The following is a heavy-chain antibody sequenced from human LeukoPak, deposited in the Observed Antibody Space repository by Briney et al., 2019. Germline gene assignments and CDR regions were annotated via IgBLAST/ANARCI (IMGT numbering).Heavy chain of an antibody. CDR1: GGSISGYY. CDR3: ASQSYGTSVSY. D-gene: IGHD2-2*01. J-gene: IGHJ4*02. Sequence: SETLSVTCTVSGGSISGYYWSWIRQPPGKGVEWIGHIDYSGGTNYNPSLRSRVTMSIDTSKNQFSLKLNSVTAADTAVYYCASQSYGTSVSYWGQGTLVTVSS. CDR2: IDYSGGT. V-gene: IGHV4-59*01.